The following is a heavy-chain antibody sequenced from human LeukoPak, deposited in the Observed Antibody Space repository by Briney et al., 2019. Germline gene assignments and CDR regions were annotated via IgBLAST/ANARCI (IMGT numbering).Heavy chain of an antibody. D-gene: IGHD3-3*01. CDR3: TRDYTDYDFWSGYKSYYYMDV. CDR2: IRSKAYGGTT. Sequence: GGSLRLSCTASGFTFGDYAMSWVRQAPGKGLEWVGFIRSKAYGGTTEYAASVKGRFTISRDDSKSIAHLQMNSLKTEDTAVYYCTRDYTDYDFWSGYKSYYYMDVWGKGTTVTVSS. J-gene: IGHJ6*03. CDR1: GFTFGDYA. V-gene: IGHV3-49*04.